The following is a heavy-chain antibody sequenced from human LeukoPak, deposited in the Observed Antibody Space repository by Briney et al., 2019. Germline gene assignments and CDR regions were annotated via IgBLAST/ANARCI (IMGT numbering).Heavy chain of an antibody. V-gene: IGHV3-21*06. D-gene: IGHD6-13*01. CDR3: VRVAYSSSWYPYFDY. Sequence: PGGSLRLSCAASGFTFSSYAMNWVRLAPGKGLEWVSSITSSSSHVYYADSLKGRFTISRDNAKDSLYLQMNSLRAEDTAVYHCVRVAYSSSWYPYFDYWGQGTLVTVSS. CDR1: GFTFSSYA. J-gene: IGHJ4*02. CDR2: ITSSSSHV.